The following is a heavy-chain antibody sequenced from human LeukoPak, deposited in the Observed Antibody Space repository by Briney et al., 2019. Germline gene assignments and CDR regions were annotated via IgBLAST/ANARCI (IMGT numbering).Heavy chain of an antibody. CDR2: IYYSGST. CDR3: ARQGAAGTRLNVARSPGALYYFDY. CDR1: GGSISSHY. V-gene: IGHV4-59*11. D-gene: IGHD6-13*01. Sequence: SETLSLTCTVSGGSISSHYWSWIRQPPGKGLEWIGYIYYSGSTNYNPSLKSRVTISVDTSKNQFSVKLSSVTAADTAVYYCARQGAAGTRLNVARSPGALYYFDYWGQGTLVTVSS. J-gene: IGHJ4*02.